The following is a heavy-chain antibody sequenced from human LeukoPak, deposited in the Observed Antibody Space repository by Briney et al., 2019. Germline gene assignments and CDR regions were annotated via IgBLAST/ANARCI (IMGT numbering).Heavy chain of an antibody. V-gene: IGHV1-8*01. D-gene: IGHD3-22*01. CDR2: MNPTTGNT. CDR3: ARLSQTPDYYDAGSYYHLAY. CDR1: EYTFTSYD. Sequence: ASVKVSYKASEYTFTSYDINWVRQAPGQGLEWMGWMNPTTGNTGYAQKFQGRVTMTRDTSKNTAYMELRSLGSEDTAVYFCARLSQTPDYYDAGSYYHLAYWGQGTRVIVSS. J-gene: IGHJ4*02.